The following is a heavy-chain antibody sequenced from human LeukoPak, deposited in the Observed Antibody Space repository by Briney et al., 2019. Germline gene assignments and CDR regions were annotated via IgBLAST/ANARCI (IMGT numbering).Heavy chain of an antibody. CDR3: ARDNDISRGFYYAMDV. CDR1: GDSISTYY. Sequence: SETLPLTCTVSGDSISTYYWSWVRQPPGKGLEWIGYIYYGGNTNYNPSLKSRVTISVDTSKNQFSLKLSSVTAVDTAVYYCARDNDISRGFYYAMDVWGQGTTVIVSS. J-gene: IGHJ6*02. D-gene: IGHD3-9*01. CDR2: IYYGGNT. V-gene: IGHV4-59*01.